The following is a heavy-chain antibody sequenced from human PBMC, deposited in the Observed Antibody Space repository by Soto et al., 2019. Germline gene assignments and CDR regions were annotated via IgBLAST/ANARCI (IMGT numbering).Heavy chain of an antibody. Sequence: QVQLVQSGAEVKKPGASVKVSCKASGYTFTGYYMHWVRQAPGQGLEWMGWINPNSGGTNYAQKLKGWVTMTRDTSISTAYMELSRLRSDDTAVYYCARDRYCSSTSCHYGMDVWGQGTTVTVSS. CDR1: GYTFTGYY. V-gene: IGHV1-2*04. J-gene: IGHJ6*02. CDR2: INPNSGGT. D-gene: IGHD2-2*01. CDR3: ARDRYCSSTSCHYGMDV.